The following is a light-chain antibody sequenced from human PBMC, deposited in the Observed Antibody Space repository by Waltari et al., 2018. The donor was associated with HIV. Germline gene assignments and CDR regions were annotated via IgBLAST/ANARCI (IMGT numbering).Light chain of an antibody. CDR3: SSYAGSNNLV. J-gene: IGLJ2*01. CDR1: SSDVGGYNY. Sequence: QSALTQPPSASGSPGQSVTISCTGTSSDVGGYNYVSWYQQHPGKAPKLMLYEVSKRPAGFPVRFSGSKSGNTASLTVSGLQAEDEADYYCSSYAGSNNLVFGGGTKLTVL. CDR2: EVS. V-gene: IGLV2-8*01.